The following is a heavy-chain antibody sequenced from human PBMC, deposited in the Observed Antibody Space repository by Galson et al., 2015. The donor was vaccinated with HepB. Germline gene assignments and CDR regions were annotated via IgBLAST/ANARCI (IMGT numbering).Heavy chain of an antibody. D-gene: IGHD4-17*01. CDR3: VRVADSDYGDHSHFDS. CDR2: ISSNTIYT. Sequence: SLRLSCAASGFTFSDYYMTWIRQAPGKGLEWLAYISSNTIYTNYADSVMGRFTISRDNIKNSMYLQMNSLRAEDTAVYYCVRVADSDYGDHSHFDSWGLGTLVTVSS. CDR1: GFTFSDYY. J-gene: IGHJ4*02. V-gene: IGHV3-11*06.